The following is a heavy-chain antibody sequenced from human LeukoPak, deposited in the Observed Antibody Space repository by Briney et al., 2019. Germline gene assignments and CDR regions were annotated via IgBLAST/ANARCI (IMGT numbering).Heavy chain of an antibody. Sequence: PGGSLRLSCAASGFTFSSYAMSWVRQAPGKGLEWVSAISGSGGSTYYADSVKGRFTISRDNSKNTLYLQMNSLRAEDTAVYYCAKALMITFGGVIVSFDYWGQGTLVTVSS. CDR1: GFTFSSYA. D-gene: IGHD3-16*02. CDR3: AKALMITFGGVIVSFDY. V-gene: IGHV3-23*01. J-gene: IGHJ4*02. CDR2: ISGSGGST.